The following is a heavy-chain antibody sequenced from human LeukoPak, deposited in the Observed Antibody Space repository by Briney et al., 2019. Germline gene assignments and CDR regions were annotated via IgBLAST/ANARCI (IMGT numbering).Heavy chain of an antibody. J-gene: IGHJ4*02. CDR3: ARRIPGLTPHIDY. CDR1: GFTFSSYW. CDR2: IKQDGSEK. Sequence: GGSLRLSCAASGFTFSSYWMSWVGQAPGKGLEWVANIKQDGSEKYYVDSVKGRFTISRDNAKNSLYLQMNSLRAEDTAVYYCARRIPGLTPHIDYWGQGTLVTVSS. D-gene: IGHD2-15*01. V-gene: IGHV3-7*01.